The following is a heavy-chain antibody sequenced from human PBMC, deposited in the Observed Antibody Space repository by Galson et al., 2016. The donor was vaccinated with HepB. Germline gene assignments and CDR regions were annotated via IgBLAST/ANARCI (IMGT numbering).Heavy chain of an antibody. V-gene: IGHV4-59*11. D-gene: IGHD6-25*01. J-gene: IGHJ5*02. Sequence: ETLSLTCTVSGGSINSHYWSWIRQPPGKGLEWIGYIHYSGKTYYNPSLKSRVPISLDTSKKQLSLTLSSVTEADTAVYFCAEDWGGAAAGPWGQGTLVTVSS. CDR3: AEDWGGAAAGP. CDR2: IHYSGKT. CDR1: GGSINSHY.